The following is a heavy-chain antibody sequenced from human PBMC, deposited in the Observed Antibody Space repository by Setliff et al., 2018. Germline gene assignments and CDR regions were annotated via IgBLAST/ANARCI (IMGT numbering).Heavy chain of an antibody. D-gene: IGHD3-22*01. CDR1: GYSFTSYW. CDR2: IDPSDSYT. V-gene: IGHV5-10-1*01. Sequence: LGESLKISCKGSGYSFTSYWISWVRQMPGKGLEWMGRIDPSDSYTNYSPSFQGHVTISADKSISTAYLQWSSLKASDTAMYYCARQGADYYDSSGYPLGAFDIWGQGTMVTV. J-gene: IGHJ3*02. CDR3: ARQGADYYDSSGYPLGAFDI.